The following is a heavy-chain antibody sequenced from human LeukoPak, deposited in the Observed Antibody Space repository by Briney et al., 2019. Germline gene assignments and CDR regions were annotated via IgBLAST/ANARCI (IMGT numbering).Heavy chain of an antibody. Sequence: GGSLRLSCAASGFTFSSYAMHWVRQAPGKGLEWVAVISYDGSNKYYADSVKGRFTISRDNSKNTLYLQMNSLRAEDTAVYYCARVLRPAANSLYAFDIWGQGTMVTVSS. D-gene: IGHD2-2*01. V-gene: IGHV3-30-3*01. CDR2: ISYDGSNK. CDR3: ARVLRPAANSLYAFDI. J-gene: IGHJ3*02. CDR1: GFTFSSYA.